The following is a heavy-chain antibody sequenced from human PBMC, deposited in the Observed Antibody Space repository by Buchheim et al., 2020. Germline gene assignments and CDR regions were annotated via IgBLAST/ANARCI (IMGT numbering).Heavy chain of an antibody. V-gene: IGHV3-21*01. CDR1: GFTFSSYS. J-gene: IGHJ4*02. Sequence: EVQLVESGGGLVKPGGSLRLSCAASGFTFSSYSMNWVRQAPGKGLEWVSSISSSSSYIYYADSVKGRFTISRDNAKNSLYLQMNSLRAEDTAVYYCARDALSTYYYDSSGYYSYWGQGTL. CDR2: ISSSSSYI. D-gene: IGHD3-22*01. CDR3: ARDALSTYYYDSSGYYSY.